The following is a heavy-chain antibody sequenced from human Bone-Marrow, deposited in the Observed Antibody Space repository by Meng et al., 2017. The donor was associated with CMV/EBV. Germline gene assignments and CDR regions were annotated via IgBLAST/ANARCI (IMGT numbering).Heavy chain of an antibody. V-gene: IGHV3-30-3*01. CDR3: ARLKGDPDYYYYGMDV. Sequence: GGSLRLSCAASGFTFSSYAMHWVRQAPGKGLEWVAVISYDGSNKYYADSVKGRFTISRDNSKNTLYLQMNSLRAEDTAVYYRARLKGDPDYYYYGMDVWGQGTTVTVSS. J-gene: IGHJ6*02. D-gene: IGHD2-21*01. CDR2: ISYDGSNK. CDR1: GFTFSSYA.